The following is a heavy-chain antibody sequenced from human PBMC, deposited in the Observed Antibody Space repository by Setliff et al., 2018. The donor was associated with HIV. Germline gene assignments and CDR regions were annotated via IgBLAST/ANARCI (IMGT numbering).Heavy chain of an antibody. Sequence: SETLSLTCAVSGYSISSGYYWGWIRQPPGKGLEWIGSIYHSGSTYYNPSLKSRVTISLDTSKNQFSLKLSSVTAADTAVYYCARDIQAAGTGWVDPWGQGTLVNV. J-gene: IGHJ5*02. CDR3: ARDIQAAGTGWVDP. CDR2: IYHSGST. CDR1: GYSISSGYY. V-gene: IGHV4-38-2*02. D-gene: IGHD6-13*01.